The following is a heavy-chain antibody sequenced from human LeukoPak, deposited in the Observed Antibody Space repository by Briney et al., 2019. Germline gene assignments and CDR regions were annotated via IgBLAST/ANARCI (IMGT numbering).Heavy chain of an antibody. V-gene: IGHV3-21*01. CDR2: ISSSSSYI. Sequence: PGGSLRLSCAASGFTFSSDSMNWVRQAPGKGLEWVSSISSSSSYIYYADSVKGRFTISRDNAKNSLYLQMNSLRAEDTAVYYCARGSGYDYYYGMDVWGQGTTVTVSS. CDR3: ARGSGYDYYYGMDV. D-gene: IGHD3-22*01. J-gene: IGHJ6*02. CDR1: GFTFSSDS.